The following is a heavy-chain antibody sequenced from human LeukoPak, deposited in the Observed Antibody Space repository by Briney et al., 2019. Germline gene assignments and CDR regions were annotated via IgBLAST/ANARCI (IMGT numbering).Heavy chain of an antibody. CDR2: IRSKGSGGTI. Sequence: NPGGSLRLSCTASGFTFNEYAMSWFRQAPGKGLEWVGFIRSKGSGGTIEYAASVKGRFTLSRDDSKSIVSQQMNSLQSEDTAVYYCVKGRTRADSWGQGTLVTVSS. CDR3: VKGRTRADS. J-gene: IGHJ4*02. D-gene: IGHD3-3*01. CDR1: GFTFNEYA. V-gene: IGHV3-49*05.